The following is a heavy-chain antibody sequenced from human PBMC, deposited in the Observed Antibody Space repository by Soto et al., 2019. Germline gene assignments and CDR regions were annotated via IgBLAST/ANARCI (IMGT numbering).Heavy chain of an antibody. Sequence: SVKVSCKASGGTFSTFGISWVRQAPGQGLEWMGGIIPFFGTAKYSQKFEDRISITADESTNTVYMDLRSLTSEDTAIYYCARSAPMDAGDKYYYDFWGQGALVTV. CDR3: ARSAPMDAGDKYYYDF. J-gene: IGHJ4*02. V-gene: IGHV1-69*13. CDR2: IIPFFGTA. CDR1: GGTFSTFG. D-gene: IGHD3-16*01.